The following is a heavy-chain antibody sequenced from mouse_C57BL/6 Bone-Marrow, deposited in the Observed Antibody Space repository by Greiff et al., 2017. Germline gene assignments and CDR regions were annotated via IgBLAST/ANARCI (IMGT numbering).Heavy chain of an antibody. V-gene: IGHV1-59*01. D-gene: IGHD2-1*01. CDR2: IDPSDSYT. CDR3: ARGSYGTSYFDV. Sequence: QVQLQQPGAELVRPGTSVKLSCKASGYTFTSYWLHWVKQRPGQGLEWIGVIDPSDSYTNYNQKFKGKATLTVDTSSSTAYMQLSSLTSEDSAVYYCARGSYGTSYFDVWGTGTMVTVSS. J-gene: IGHJ1*03. CDR1: GYTFTSYW.